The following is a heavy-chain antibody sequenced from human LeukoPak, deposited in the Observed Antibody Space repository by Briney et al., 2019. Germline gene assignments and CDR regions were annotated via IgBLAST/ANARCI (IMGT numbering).Heavy chain of an antibody. J-gene: IGHJ4*02. Sequence: GRSLRLSCAASGFTFDDYAMHWVRQAPGKGLESVSGISWNSGSIGYADSVKGRFTISRDNANNSLYLQMNSLRAEDTALYYCAKGRRIAVAGEFDYWDQGTLVSVSS. CDR1: GFTFDDYA. D-gene: IGHD6-19*01. CDR2: ISWNSGSI. V-gene: IGHV3-9*01. CDR3: AKGRRIAVAGEFDY.